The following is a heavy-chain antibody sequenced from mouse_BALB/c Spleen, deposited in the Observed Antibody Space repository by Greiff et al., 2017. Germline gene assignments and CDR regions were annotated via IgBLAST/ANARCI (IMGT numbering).Heavy chain of an antibody. CDR3: TRDFATMITAGYAMDY. J-gene: IGHJ4*01. D-gene: IGHD2-4*01. V-gene: IGHV5-6-4*01. Sequence: EVQLVESGGGLVKPGGSLKLSCAASGFTFSSYTMSWVRQTPEKRLEWVATISSGGSYTYYPDSVKGRFTISRDNAKNTLYLQMSSLKSEDTAMYYCTRDFATMITAGYAMDYWGQGTSVTVSS. CDR2: ISSGGSYT. CDR1: GFTFSSYT.